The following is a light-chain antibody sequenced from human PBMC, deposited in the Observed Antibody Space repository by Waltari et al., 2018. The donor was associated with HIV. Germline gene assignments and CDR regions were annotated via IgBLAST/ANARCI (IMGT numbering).Light chain of an antibody. CDR2: AAS. V-gene: IGKV1-39*01. CDR1: QIITNY. J-gene: IGKJ1*01. CDR3: QQSFTIPRT. Sequence: DIQMTQSPSSLSASVGAIVTITCRASQIITNYLNWYQQKPGRVPRVLIYAASTLQDGVPSRFSGSGSGTDFTLTIRSLQPEDSATYFCQQSFTIPRTFAQGTKVEIK.